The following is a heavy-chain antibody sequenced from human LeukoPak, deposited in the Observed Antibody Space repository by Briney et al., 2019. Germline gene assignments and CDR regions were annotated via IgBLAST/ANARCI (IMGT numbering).Heavy chain of an antibody. CDR3: ARDKKLQLWRPFDY. V-gene: IGHV3-7*01. CDR2: IKQDGSEK. Sequence: GGSLRLSCAASGFTFSSYWMSWVRQAPGKGLEWVANIKQDGSEKYYVDSVKGRFTISRDNAKNSLYLQMNSLRAEDTAVYYCARDKKLQLWRPFDYWGQGTLVTVSS. J-gene: IGHJ4*02. D-gene: IGHD5-18*01. CDR1: GFTFSSYW.